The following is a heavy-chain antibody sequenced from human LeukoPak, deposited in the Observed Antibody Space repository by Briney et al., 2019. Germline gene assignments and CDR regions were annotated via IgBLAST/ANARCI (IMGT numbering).Heavy chain of an antibody. V-gene: IGHV4-34*01. CDR1: GGSFSGYY. J-gene: IGHJ3*02. CDR3: ARTAAGFDAFDI. Sequence: PSETLSLTCAVYGGSFSGYYWSWIRQPPGKGLEWIGEINHSGSTNYNPSLKSRVTISVDTSKNQFSLKLSSVTAADTAVYYCARTAAGFDAFDIWGQGTMVTVSS. CDR2: INHSGST. D-gene: IGHD6-13*01.